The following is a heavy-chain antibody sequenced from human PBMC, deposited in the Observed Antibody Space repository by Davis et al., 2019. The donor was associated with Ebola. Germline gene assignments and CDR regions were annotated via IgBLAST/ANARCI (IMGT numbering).Heavy chain of an antibody. J-gene: IGHJ4*02. Sequence: SVKVSCKASGYTFTSYGISWVRQAPGQRLEWIGWIVVGSGNTNYAQKFQERVTITRDTSISTAYMELSRLRSEDTAVYYCAREGRGIAAAGAEGFDYWGQGTLVTVSS. CDR1: GYTFTSYG. CDR3: AREGRGIAAAGAEGFDY. V-gene: IGHV1-58*02. CDR2: IVVGSGNT. D-gene: IGHD6-13*01.